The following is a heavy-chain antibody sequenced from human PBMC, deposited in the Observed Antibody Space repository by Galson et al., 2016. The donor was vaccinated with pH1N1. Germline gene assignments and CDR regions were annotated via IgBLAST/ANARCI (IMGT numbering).Heavy chain of an antibody. CDR3: ARQNDYGDYRGDAFDI. V-gene: IGHV5-51*01. D-gene: IGHD4-17*01. CDR1: GYSFSSSW. J-gene: IGHJ3*02. CDR2: IYLGGSHI. Sequence: QSGAEVKKPGESLKISCKGSGYSFSSSWIGWVRQVPGKGLEWMGIIYLGGSHIGYSPSFQGQVTISADKSINIVYLQWSSLKASDTAIYYCARQNDYGDYRGDAFDIWGQGTMVIVSS.